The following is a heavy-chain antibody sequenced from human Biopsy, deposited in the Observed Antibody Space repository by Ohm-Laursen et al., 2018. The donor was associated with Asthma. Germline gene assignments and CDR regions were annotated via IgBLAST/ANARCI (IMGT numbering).Heavy chain of an antibody. CDR3: TGKAGFFISRYCSSLDF. CDR2: INSVFGTT. D-gene: IGHD2-2*01. V-gene: IGHV1-69*13. J-gene: IGHJ4*02. CDR1: GGTFNTYV. Sequence: SSVKVSCKSLGGTFNTYVIGWVRQAPGQGLEWMGGINSVFGTTTYTQKFQDRVTITADDSTSTVYMELSSLRSEDTAVYYCTGKAGFFISRYCSSLDFWGQGTLVTVSS.